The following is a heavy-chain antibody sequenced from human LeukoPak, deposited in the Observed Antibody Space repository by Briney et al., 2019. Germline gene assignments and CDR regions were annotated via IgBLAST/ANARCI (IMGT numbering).Heavy chain of an antibody. Sequence: SETLSLTCTVSGGSISSSSYYWGWIRQPPGKGLEWIGSIYYSGSTYYNPSLKSRVTISVDTSKNQFSLKLSSVTAADTAVYYSARRRANYALDYWGQGTLVTVSS. CDR1: GGSISSSSYY. CDR3: ARRRANYALDY. CDR2: IYYSGST. V-gene: IGHV4-39*01. D-gene: IGHD1-7*01. J-gene: IGHJ4*02.